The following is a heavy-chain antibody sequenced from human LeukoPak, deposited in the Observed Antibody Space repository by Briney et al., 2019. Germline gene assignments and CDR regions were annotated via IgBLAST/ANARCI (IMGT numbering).Heavy chain of an antibody. J-gene: IGHJ3*02. D-gene: IGHD4-17*01. CDR1: GFTFSSYG. V-gene: IGHV3-30*18. CDR2: ISYDGSNK. CDR3: AKLPYGDYSNDALDI. Sequence: GGSLRLSCAASGFTFSSYGIHWVRQAPGKGLEWVAVISYDGSNKCYADSVKGRFTISRDNSKNTLHLQMNSLRAEDTAVYYCAKLPYGDYSNDALDIWGQGTMVTASS.